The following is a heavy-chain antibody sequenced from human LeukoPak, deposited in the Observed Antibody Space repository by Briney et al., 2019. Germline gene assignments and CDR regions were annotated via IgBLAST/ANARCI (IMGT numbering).Heavy chain of an antibody. V-gene: IGHV4-61*02. Sequence: SETLSLTCTVSGGSISSGSYYWSWIRQPAGKGPEWIGRIYTSGSTNYNPSLKSRVTISVDTSKNQFSLKLSSVTAADTAVYYCARDTVWGLFDYWGQGTLVTVSS. CDR3: ARDTVWGLFDY. CDR1: GGSISSGSYY. J-gene: IGHJ4*02. D-gene: IGHD3-16*01. CDR2: IYTSGST.